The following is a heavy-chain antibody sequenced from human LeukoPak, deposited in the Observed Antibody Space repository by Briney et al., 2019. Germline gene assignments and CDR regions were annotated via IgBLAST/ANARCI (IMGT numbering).Heavy chain of an antibody. Sequence: ASVKVSCKASGYTLTSYYVHWVRQAPTQGLEWMGIINPSGGSTSYAQKLQGRVTMTRDTSTSTVYMELSSLRSEDTAVYYCARGAQASITMVRGVVDYWGQGTLVTVSS. V-gene: IGHV1-46*01. D-gene: IGHD3-10*01. CDR1: GYTLTSYY. CDR3: ARGAQASITMVRGVVDY. J-gene: IGHJ4*02. CDR2: INPSGGST.